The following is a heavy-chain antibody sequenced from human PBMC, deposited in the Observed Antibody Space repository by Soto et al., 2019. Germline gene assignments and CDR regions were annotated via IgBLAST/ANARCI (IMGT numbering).Heavy chain of an antibody. CDR2: IYHNGSP. Sequence: SETLSLTCVVSGGSISSTNWWTWVRQPPGKRLEWIGEIYHNGSPTYSPSLRGRATISVDKSNNQFSLGLRSVTAADTAVYYCATLPSRIVVSLLRDPPWGPGILVTVPS. CDR3: ATLPSRIVVSLLRDPP. V-gene: IGHV4-4*02. J-gene: IGHJ5*02. D-gene: IGHD2-21*01. CDR1: GGSISSTNW.